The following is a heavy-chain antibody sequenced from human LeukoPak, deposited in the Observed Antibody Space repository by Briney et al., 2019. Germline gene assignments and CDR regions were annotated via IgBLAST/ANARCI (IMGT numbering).Heavy chain of an antibody. D-gene: IGHD3-10*01. CDR2: INPNSGGT. CDR3: ARLTVRGATRGIDY. J-gene: IGHJ4*02. Sequence: GASVKVSCKASGYTFTGYYMHWVRQAPGQGLEWMGWINPNSGGTNYAQKFQGRVTMTRDTSISTAYMELSRLRSDDTAVYYCARLTVRGATRGIDYWGQGTLVTVSS. V-gene: IGHV1-2*02. CDR1: GYTFTGYY.